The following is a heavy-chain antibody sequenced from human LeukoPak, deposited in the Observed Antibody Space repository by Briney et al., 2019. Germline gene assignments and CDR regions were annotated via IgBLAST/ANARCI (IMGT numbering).Heavy chain of an antibody. CDR2: ISVSVGGT. CDR1: RFTFSTYA. Sequence: PGGSPRLSSVPSRFTFSTYAMTTGPEAPGTGLECGSSISVSVGGTYYADSVRGRFTISRDISENTLFLHMNSLRAEDTAVYYCVKDWRDDSNCGNDCLQYWGQGTLVTVSS. V-gene: IGHV3-23*01. CDR3: VKDWRDDSNCGNDCLQY. J-gene: IGHJ4*02. D-gene: IGHD2-21*01.